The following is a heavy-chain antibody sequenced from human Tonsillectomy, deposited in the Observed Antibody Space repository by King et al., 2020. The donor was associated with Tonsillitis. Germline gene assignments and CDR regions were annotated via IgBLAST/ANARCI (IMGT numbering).Heavy chain of an antibody. D-gene: IGHD6-13*01. V-gene: IGHV4-59*01. Sequence: VQLQESGPGLVKPSETLSLTCTVSGGSISSNYWSWIRQPPGKGLEWIGNVYDSGSTNYNPSLKSRVTISVDTSKNQFSLKLSSVTAADTAVYYCARDLGYSSSWNHYYYYMDVWGKGTTVTVSS. CDR3: ARDLGYSSSWNHYYYYMDV. J-gene: IGHJ6*03. CDR2: VYDSGST. CDR1: GGSISSNY.